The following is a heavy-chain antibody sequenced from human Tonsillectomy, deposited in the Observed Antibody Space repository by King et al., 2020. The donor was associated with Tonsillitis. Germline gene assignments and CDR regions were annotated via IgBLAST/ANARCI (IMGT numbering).Heavy chain of an antibody. Sequence: QLQESGPGLVKPSETLSLTCTVSGGSIVSTTYYWGWIRQPPGKGLEWIGTIYYSGSTYYNPSLKSRVTISVDTSKNQFSLKLSSVTAADTAVYYCARLLRMATLDSWGQGTLVTVSS. CDR3: ARLLRMATLDS. J-gene: IGHJ4*02. V-gene: IGHV4-39*01. D-gene: IGHD5-24*01. CDR2: IYYSGST. CDR1: GGSIVSTTYY.